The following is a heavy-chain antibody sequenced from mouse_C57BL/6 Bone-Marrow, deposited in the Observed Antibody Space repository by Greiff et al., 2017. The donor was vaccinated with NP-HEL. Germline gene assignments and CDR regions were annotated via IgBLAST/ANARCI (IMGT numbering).Heavy chain of an antibody. CDR2: IHPNSGST. D-gene: IGHD1-1*01. Sequence: QLQQPGAELVKPGASVKLSCKASGYTFTSYWMHWVKQRPGQGLEWIGMIHPNSGSTNYNEKFKSKATLTVDKSSSTAYMQLSSLTSEDSAVYYCARHGSSCYWYFDVWGTGTTVTVSS. CDR3: ARHGSSCYWYFDV. V-gene: IGHV1-64*01. CDR1: GYTFTSYW. J-gene: IGHJ1*03.